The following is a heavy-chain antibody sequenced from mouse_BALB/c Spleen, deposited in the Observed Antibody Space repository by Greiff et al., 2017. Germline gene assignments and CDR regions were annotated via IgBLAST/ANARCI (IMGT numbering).Heavy chain of an antibody. V-gene: IGHV3-1*02. CDR2: IHYSGST. CDR3: ARSERTGYAMDY. Sequence: DVKLQESGPDLVKPSQSLSLTCTVTGYSITSGYSWHWIRQFPGNKLEWMGYIHYSGSTNYNPSLKSRISITRDTSKNQFFMQLNSVTTEDTATYYCARSERTGYAMDYWGQGTSVTVSS. J-gene: IGHJ4*01. CDR1: GYSITSGYS.